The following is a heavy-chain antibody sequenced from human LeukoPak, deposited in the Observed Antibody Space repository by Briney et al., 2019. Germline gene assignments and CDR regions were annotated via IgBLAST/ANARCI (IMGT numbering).Heavy chain of an antibody. CDR2: IYHSGST. J-gene: IGHJ3*02. CDR3: ARDGGYSYGLGAFDI. Sequence: SSETLSLTCTVSGGSISSYYWSWIRQPPGKGLEWTGYIYHSGSTYYNPSLKSRVTISVDRSKNQFSLKLSSVTAADTAVYYCARDGGYSYGLGAFDIWGQGTMVTVSS. D-gene: IGHD5-18*01. V-gene: IGHV4-59*12. CDR1: GGSISSYY.